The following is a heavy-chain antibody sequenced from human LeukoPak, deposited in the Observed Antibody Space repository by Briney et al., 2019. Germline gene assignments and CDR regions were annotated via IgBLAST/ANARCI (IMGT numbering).Heavy chain of an antibody. CDR3: AKGEGSYGDYVEDAFDI. J-gene: IGHJ3*02. CDR1: GFTFSSYA. Sequence: PGGSLRLSCAASGFTFSSYAMSWVRQAPGKGLEWVSVISGSGGSTYCADSVKGRFTISRDNSKNTLYLQMNSLRAEDTAVYYCAKGEGSYGDYVEDAFDIWGQGTMVTVSS. V-gene: IGHV3-23*01. D-gene: IGHD4-17*01. CDR2: ISGSGGST.